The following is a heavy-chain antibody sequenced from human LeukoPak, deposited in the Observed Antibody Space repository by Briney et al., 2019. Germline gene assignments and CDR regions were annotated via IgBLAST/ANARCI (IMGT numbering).Heavy chain of an antibody. Sequence: SDTLSLTCTVSGGSVNSGDSFWSWIRQPPGKGLEWIGNIYYSGSTNYNPSLQSRVTVSIDTSKNQFSLKVRSVTPADTAVYHCARKLGIAVGDYYYYGLDVWGQGTTVTVSS. CDR3: ARKLGIAVGDYYYYGLDV. V-gene: IGHV4-61*08. CDR1: GGSVNSGDSF. CDR2: IYYSGST. D-gene: IGHD6-19*01. J-gene: IGHJ6*02.